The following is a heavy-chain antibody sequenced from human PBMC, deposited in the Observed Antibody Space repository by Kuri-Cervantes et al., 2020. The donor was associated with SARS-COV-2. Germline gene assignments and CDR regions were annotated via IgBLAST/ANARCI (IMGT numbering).Heavy chain of an antibody. V-gene: IGHV3-33*01. CDR1: GFTFSSYG. J-gene: IGHJ4*02. CDR2: IWYDGSNK. D-gene: IGHD3-10*01. CDR3: ARGFGELPFDY. Sequence: GGSLRLSCAASGFTFSSYGMHWVRQAPGKGLEWVAVIWYDGSNKYYADSVKGRFTISRDNSKNTLYLQMNSLRAEDTAVYYCARGFGELPFDYWGQGTLVTVSS.